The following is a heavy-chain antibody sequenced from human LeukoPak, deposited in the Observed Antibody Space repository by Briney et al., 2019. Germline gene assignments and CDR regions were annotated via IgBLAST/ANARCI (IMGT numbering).Heavy chain of an antibody. CDR1: GGSISSSNW. CDR2: IYHSGST. J-gene: IGHJ4*02. V-gene: IGHV4-4*02. Sequence: SGTLSLTCAVSGGSISSSNWWSWVRQPPGKGLEWIGEIYHSGSTNYIPSLKSRVTISVDKSKNQFSLKLSSVTAADTAVYYCARISSVAGYYFDYWGQGTLVTVSS. D-gene: IGHD6-19*01. CDR3: ARISSVAGYYFDY.